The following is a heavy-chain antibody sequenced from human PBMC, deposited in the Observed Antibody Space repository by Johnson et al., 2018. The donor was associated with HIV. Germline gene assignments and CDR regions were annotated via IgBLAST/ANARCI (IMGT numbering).Heavy chain of an antibody. J-gene: IGHJ3*02. D-gene: IGHD3-10*01. Sequence: EVQLVESGGGLVKPGGSLRLSCAASGFTFNSYGMHWVRQAPGKGLEWVSYISSSGSTIYYADSVKGRFTISRDNAKNSLYLQMNRLRAEDTAVYYCARESPAGAGSGSDAFDIWGQGTMVTVSS. CDR1: GFTFNSYG. V-gene: IGHV3-48*04. CDR2: ISSSGSTI. CDR3: ARESPAGAGSGSDAFDI.